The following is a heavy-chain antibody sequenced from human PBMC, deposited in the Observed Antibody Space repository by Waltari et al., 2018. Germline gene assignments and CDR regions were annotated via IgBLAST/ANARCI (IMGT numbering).Heavy chain of an antibody. CDR2: IYYSGST. J-gene: IGHJ3*02. V-gene: IGHV4-31*03. CDR1: GGSIRRGGSY. D-gene: IGHD3-22*01. CDR3: ARDREGYYYDSSGSHRAFDI. Sequence: QVQLQESGPGLVKPSQTLSLTCTVSGGSIRRGGSYWSWIRQHPGKGLEWIGYIYYSGSTYYNPSLKSRVTISVDTSKNQFSLKLSSVTAADTAVYYCARDREGYYYDSSGSHRAFDIWGQGTMVTVSS.